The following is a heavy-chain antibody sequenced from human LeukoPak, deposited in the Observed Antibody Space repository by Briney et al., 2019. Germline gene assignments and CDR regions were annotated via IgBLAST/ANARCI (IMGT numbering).Heavy chain of an antibody. J-gene: IGHJ3*01. Sequence: SVKVSCKASGGTFSSYAINWVRQAPGQGLEWMGRIIPIFGITKYAQKFQGRVTITADKSTSTVYMELSSLRSKDTAVYYCARDREEMPTQWEAFDFWGQGTMVTVSS. CDR3: ARDREEMPTQWEAFDF. CDR2: IIPIFGIT. D-gene: IGHD5-24*01. CDR1: GGTFSSYA. V-gene: IGHV1-69*04.